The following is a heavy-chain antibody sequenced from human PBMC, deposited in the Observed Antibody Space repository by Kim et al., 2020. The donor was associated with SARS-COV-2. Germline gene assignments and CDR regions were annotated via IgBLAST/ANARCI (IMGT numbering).Heavy chain of an antibody. Sequence: GGSLRLSCSASGFTFNDYAMHWVRQAPGKGLEWVTGLCWNGGGIVYADSVRGRFSVSRDNAENSVYLQMHSLRVEDTAIYYCAKDIDKFLTAHTVNWGQGSLVT. CDR2: LCWNGGGI. CDR3: AKDIDKFLTAHTVN. CDR1: GFTFNDYA. D-gene: IGHD3-3*01. V-gene: IGHV3-9*01. J-gene: IGHJ4*02.